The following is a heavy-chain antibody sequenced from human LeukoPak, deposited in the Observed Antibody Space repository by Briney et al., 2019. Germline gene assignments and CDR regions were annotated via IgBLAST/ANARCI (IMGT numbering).Heavy chain of an antibody. CDR1: GDSIMRTPNW. D-gene: IGHD6-13*01. Sequence: GTVSLICAVSGDSIMRTPNWWSRVRQPPGRGLEWIGEISHGETINYNPSLKSRVTISLEKSTNHVSLKLNSVTAADTAVYFCARGFSWAFGPWGQGTLVTVSS. CDR2: ISHGETI. J-gene: IGHJ5*02. V-gene: IGHV4-4*01. CDR3: ARGFSWAFGP.